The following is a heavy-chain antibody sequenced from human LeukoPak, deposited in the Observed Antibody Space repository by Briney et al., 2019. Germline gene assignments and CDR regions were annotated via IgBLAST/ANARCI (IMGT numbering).Heavy chain of an antibody. V-gene: IGHV3-7*03. Sequence: GGSLRLSCAASGFTFTNDWMNWVRQAPGKGLEWVASINHNGNVNYYVDSVKGRFTISRDNAKNSLYLQMSNLRAEDTAMYFCARGGGLDVWGQGATVTVSS. J-gene: IGHJ6*02. D-gene: IGHD3-16*01. CDR2: INHNGNVN. CDR3: ARGGGLDV. CDR1: GFTFTNDW.